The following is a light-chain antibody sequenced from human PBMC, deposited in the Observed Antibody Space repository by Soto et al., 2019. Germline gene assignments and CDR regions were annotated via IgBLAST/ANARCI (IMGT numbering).Light chain of an antibody. J-gene: IGLJ2*01. V-gene: IGLV1-44*01. CDR3: ATWDDGLV. CDR2: NDN. Sequence: QSVLTQPPSASGPPGQRVTISCSGSSSNIGSNPVNWYQHLPGTAPKLLIYNDNQRPSGVPDRFSGSKSGTSASLAISGLQSEDGADYYCATWDDGLVFGGGTKLTVL. CDR1: SSNIGSNP.